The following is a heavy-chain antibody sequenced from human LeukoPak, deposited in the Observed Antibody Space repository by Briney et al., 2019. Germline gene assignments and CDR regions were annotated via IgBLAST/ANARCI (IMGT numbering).Heavy chain of an antibody. CDR3: GRGFSIVPAGIPDY. D-gene: IGHD2-2*02. V-gene: IGHV3-74*01. Sequence: GGSLRLSCAASGFTFGSYWMHWVRQAPGKGLVWVSRINTDGGSTTYADSVKGRFTISRDNAKNTLYLQMNSLRAEDSAVYYCGRGFSIVPAGIPDYWGLGTLVTVSS. J-gene: IGHJ4*02. CDR1: GFTFGSYW. CDR2: INTDGGST.